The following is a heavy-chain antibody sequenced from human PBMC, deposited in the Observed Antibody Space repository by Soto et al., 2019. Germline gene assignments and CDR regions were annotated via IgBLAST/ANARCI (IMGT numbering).Heavy chain of an antibody. V-gene: IGHV6-1*01. CDR1: GDSVSSNSAA. D-gene: IGHD2-2*01. J-gene: IGHJ6*02. Sequence: SQTLSLTCAISGDSVSSNSAAWNWIRQSPSRGLEWLGRTYYRSKWYNDYAVSVKSRITINPDTSKNQFSLQLNSVTPEDTAVYYCARAGGIVLVPAARKVDYYYYGMDVWGQGTTVTVSS. CDR2: TYYRSKWYN. CDR3: ARAGGIVLVPAARKVDYYYYGMDV.